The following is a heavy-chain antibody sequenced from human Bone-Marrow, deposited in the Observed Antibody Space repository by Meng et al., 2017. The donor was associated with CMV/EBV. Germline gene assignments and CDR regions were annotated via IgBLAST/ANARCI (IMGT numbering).Heavy chain of an antibody. Sequence: ASVKVSCKASGYTFTSYDINWVRQATGQGLEWMGWMNPNSGNTGYAQKFQGRVTITRNTSISTAYMELSSLRSEDTAVYYCWRGSRVYDYVWGSYRYSGGRLYMDVWGQGTTVTVSS. D-gene: IGHD3-16*02. CDR1: GYTFTSYD. CDR3: WRGSRVYDYVWGSYRYSGGRLYMDV. J-gene: IGHJ6*02. V-gene: IGHV1-8*03. CDR2: MNPNSGNT.